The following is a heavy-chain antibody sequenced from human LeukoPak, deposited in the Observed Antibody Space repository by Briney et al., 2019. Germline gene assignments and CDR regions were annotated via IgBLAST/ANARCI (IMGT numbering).Heavy chain of an antibody. D-gene: IGHD5-18*01. CDR1: GYTFTGYY. CDR3: AREIQLLELSDY. Sequence: ASVKVSCKASGYTFTGYYMHWVRQAPGQGLEWMGWINPNSGGTNYAQKFQGRVTMTRDMSTSTVYMELSSLRSEDTAVYYCAREIQLLELSDYWGQGTLVTVSS. CDR2: INPNSGGT. V-gene: IGHV1-2*02. J-gene: IGHJ4*02.